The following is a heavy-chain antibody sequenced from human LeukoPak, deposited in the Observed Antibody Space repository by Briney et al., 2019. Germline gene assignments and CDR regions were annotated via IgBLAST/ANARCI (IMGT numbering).Heavy chain of an antibody. D-gene: IGHD4-11*01. J-gene: IGHJ2*01. CDR2: IIPIFGTA. CDR3: ARDHSNYVHWYFDL. CDR1: GGTFSSYA. Sequence: GAAVTVSCKASGGTFSSYAISWVRQAPGQGLEWMGGIIPIFGTANYAQKFQGRVTITADESTSTAYMELSSLRSDDTAVYYCARDHSNYVHWYFDLWGRGTLVTVSS. V-gene: IGHV1-69*13.